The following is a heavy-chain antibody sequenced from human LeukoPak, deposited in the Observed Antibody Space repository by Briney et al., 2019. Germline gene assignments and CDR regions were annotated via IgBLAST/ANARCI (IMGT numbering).Heavy chain of an antibody. CDR1: GFTFSRHG. CDR3: ARFLGDILTDGFDV. D-gene: IGHD3-3*01. CDR2: ISSSSTTI. Sequence: PGGSLRLSCGASGFTFSRHGMNWVRQAPGKGPEWLSYISSSSTTIYYADSVKGRFTISRDNARNSLSLQMNSLRDEDTAVYYCARFLGDILTDGFDVWGQGTMVTVS. J-gene: IGHJ3*01. V-gene: IGHV3-48*02.